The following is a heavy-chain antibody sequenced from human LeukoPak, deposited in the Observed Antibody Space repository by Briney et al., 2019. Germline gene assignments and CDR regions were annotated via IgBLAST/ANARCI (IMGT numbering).Heavy chain of an antibody. CDR3: ARGYGDYVDY. J-gene: IGHJ4*02. Sequence: GGSLRLSCAASGFTFSSYAMNWVRQAPGKGLEWVSAISATGGSTYYADSVKGRFTISRDNSKNTLDLQMNSLRAEDTAVYYCARGYGDYVDYWGQGTLVTVSS. V-gene: IGHV3-23*01. CDR2: ISATGGST. D-gene: IGHD4-17*01. CDR1: GFTFSSYA.